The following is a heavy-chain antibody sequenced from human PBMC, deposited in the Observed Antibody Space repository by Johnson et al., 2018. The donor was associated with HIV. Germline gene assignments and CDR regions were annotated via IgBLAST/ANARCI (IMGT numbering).Heavy chain of an antibody. V-gene: IGHV3-9*01. CDR2: ISWNSGSI. CDR3: AKDYDSSGYYGTEKGGDAFDI. CDR1: GFTFDDYG. J-gene: IGHJ3*02. Sequence: EVQLVESGGGVERPGGSLRLSCAGSGFTFDDYGMSWVRQAPGKGLEWVSGISWNSGSIGYADSVKGRFTISRDNAKNSLYLQMNSLRAEDTALYYCAKDYDSSGYYGTEKGGDAFDIWGQGTMVTVSS. D-gene: IGHD3-22*01.